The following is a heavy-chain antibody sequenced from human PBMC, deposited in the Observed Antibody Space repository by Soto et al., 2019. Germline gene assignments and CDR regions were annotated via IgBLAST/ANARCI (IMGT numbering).Heavy chain of an antibody. V-gene: IGHV4-4*07. J-gene: IGHJ4*02. Sequence: QVRLQESGPRLVKPSETLSLTCTVSGGSISSYYWTWIRPPAGKALEWIGRIYTSGSTNYNPSLKSRVTMSVDTSKSQFSLKLSSVTAADTALYYCARERANFGDLDYWGQGALVTVSS. D-gene: IGHD4-17*01. CDR2: IYTSGST. CDR3: ARERANFGDLDY. CDR1: GGSISSYY.